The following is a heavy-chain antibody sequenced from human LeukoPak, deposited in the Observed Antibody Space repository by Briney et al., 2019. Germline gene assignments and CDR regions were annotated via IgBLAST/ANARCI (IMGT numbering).Heavy chain of an antibody. Sequence: PGRSLRLSCTASGFTFGDYAMSWVRQAPGKGLEWVSAISGSGGSTYYADSVKGRFTISRDNSKNTLYLQMNSLRAEDTAVYYCARVYYDFWSGYYRYYFDYWGQGTLVTVSS. D-gene: IGHD3-3*01. J-gene: IGHJ4*02. CDR2: ISGSGGST. V-gene: IGHV3-23*01. CDR1: GFTFGDYA. CDR3: ARVYYDFWSGYYRYYFDY.